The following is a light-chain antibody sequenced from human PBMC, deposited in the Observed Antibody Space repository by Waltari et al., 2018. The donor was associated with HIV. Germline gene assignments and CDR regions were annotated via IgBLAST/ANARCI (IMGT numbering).Light chain of an antibody. V-gene: IGLV2-23*02. J-gene: IGLJ2*01. CDR2: EVT. CDR1: STDIGSYDL. Sequence: QSALTQPASVSGSPGQSITISCTGMSTDIGSYDLVSWYQQHPGKAPKLMIYEVTKRPSGVSNRFSGSKSDNTASLTISGLQAEDEADYHCCSYAGGITHVLFGGGTKLTVL. CDR3: CSYAGGITHVL.